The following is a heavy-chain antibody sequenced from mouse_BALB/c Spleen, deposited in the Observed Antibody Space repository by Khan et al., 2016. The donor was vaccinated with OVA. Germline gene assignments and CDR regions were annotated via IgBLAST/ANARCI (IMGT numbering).Heavy chain of an antibody. CDR1: GFTFSSYS. J-gene: IGHJ3*01. CDR2: ISSDGDYT. CDR3: AVHLTGSFAY. V-gene: IGHV5-6*01. Sequence: EVQLVESGGDLVKPGGSLKLSCAASGFTFSSYSMSWVRQTPDKRLEWVAAISSDGDYTYYPESVKGRFTISRDNAKNTLYLQMNDLKSEDTAMEYLAVHLTGSFAYWGQGTMVTVSA. D-gene: IGHD4-1*01.